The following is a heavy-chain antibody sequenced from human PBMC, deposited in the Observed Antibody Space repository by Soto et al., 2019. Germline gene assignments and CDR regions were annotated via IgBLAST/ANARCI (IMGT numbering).Heavy chain of an antibody. CDR2: INAGNGNT. Sequence: ASVKVSCKASGYTFTSYAMHWVRQAPGQRLEWMGWINAGNGNTKYSQKFQGRVTITRDTSASTAYMELTSLRSEDTAVYYCASNGYSSTWHSWFDPWGQGTLVTVSS. J-gene: IGHJ5*02. CDR3: ASNGYSSTWHSWFDP. D-gene: IGHD6-13*01. V-gene: IGHV1-3*01. CDR1: GYTFTSYA.